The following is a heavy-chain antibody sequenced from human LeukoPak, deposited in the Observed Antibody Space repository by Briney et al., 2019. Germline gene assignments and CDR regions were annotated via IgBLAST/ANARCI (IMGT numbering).Heavy chain of an antibody. CDR2: IKSKANGETT. D-gene: IGHD4-23*01. CDR3: ATRPPPYGGFYFDY. Sequence: PGGSLRLSCAASGFTFSSYAMTWVRQAPGKGLEWVGRIKSKANGETTDYAAPVKGRFTISRDDSNTMVYLQMNSLTTEDTAVYYCATRPPPYGGFYFDYWGQGALVTVSS. J-gene: IGHJ4*02. V-gene: IGHV3-15*01. CDR1: GFTFSSYA.